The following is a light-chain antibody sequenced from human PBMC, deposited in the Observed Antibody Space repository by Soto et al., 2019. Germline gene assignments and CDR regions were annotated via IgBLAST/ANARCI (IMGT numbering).Light chain of an antibody. J-gene: IGKJ2*01. CDR3: QQYNYWPRT. CDR2: GAS. Sequence: EIVMTQSPATLSVSPGERATLSCRASQSVSSNLAWYQQKPGQAPRLLIYGASTRATGIPARFSGSGSGTELTLTISSLQSEDFAVYFCQQYNYWPRTFGQGTKLEIK. V-gene: IGKV3-15*01. CDR1: QSVSSN.